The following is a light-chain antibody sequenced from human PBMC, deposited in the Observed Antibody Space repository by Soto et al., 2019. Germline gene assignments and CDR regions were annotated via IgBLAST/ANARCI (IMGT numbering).Light chain of an antibody. CDR2: APS. J-gene: IGKJ2*02. Sequence: DIQMTQSPSSLSASVGDRVTITCRASQSISTYLNWYQQKVGKTPKLLIYAPSILQRGVPSRFSGRGSGTNITITISSQLPEDFATYWCQHSYRTPRTFGQGTKLEIK. CDR1: QSISTY. CDR3: QHSYRTPRT. V-gene: IGKV1-39*01.